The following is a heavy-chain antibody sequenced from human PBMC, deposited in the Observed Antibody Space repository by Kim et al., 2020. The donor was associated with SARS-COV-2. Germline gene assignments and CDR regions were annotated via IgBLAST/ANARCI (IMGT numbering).Heavy chain of an antibody. V-gene: IGHV1-8*01. J-gene: IGHJ6*02. Sequence: ASVKVSCKASGYTFATYDINWVRQAAGQGLEWMGWVNPNSGNTGYAQKFTGRVTMTMDTSISTAYMELSSLRPEDTAVYYCARGAAASYDGFTDYYKPHSGMDVWGQETAVTVSS. D-gene: IGHD3-9*01. CDR1: GYTFATYD. CDR3: ARGAAASYDGFTDYYKPHSGMDV. CDR2: VNPNSGNT.